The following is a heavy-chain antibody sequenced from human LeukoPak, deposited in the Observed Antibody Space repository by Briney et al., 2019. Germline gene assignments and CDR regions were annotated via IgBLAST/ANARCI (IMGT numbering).Heavy chain of an antibody. CDR2: INHSGST. CDR3: ARGPTIFGVVIRYYYMDV. J-gene: IGHJ6*03. Sequence: SETLSLTCAVYGGSFSGYYWSWIRQPPGKGLEWIGEINHSGSTNYNPSLKGRVTISVDTSKNQFSLKLSSVTAADTAVYYCARGPTIFGVVIRYYYMDVWGKGTTVTVSS. V-gene: IGHV4-34*01. D-gene: IGHD3-3*01. CDR1: GGSFSGYY.